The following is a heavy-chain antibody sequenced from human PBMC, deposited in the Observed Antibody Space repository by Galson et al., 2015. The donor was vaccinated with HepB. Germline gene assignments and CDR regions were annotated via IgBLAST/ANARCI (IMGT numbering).Heavy chain of an antibody. CDR1: GYTFTSYT. CDR2: INTNTGNP. Sequence: SVKVSCKASGYTFTSYTMNWVRQAPGQGLEWMGWINTNTGNPTYAQGFTGRFVFSWDTSVTAAYLQISTLKAEDTAVYYCARSSDRTGYSFVYWGQGTLVTVSS. D-gene: IGHD3-22*01. J-gene: IGHJ4*02. V-gene: IGHV7-4-1*02. CDR3: ARSSDRTGYSFVY.